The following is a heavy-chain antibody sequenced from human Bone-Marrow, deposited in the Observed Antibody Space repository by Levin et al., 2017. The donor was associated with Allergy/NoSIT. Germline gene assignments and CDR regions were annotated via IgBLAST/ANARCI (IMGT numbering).Heavy chain of an antibody. CDR3: AKRGCSGGTCYSGLGAFDS. CDR2: ISASSSGNT. Sequence: PGGSLRLSCAASGFTFGSYAMSWVRQAPGKGLEWVSAISASSSGNTHYVDSVKGRFSISRDNSKNTLYLEMNSLRAEDTAVYYCAKRGCSGGTCYSGLGAFDSWGQGTMVTVSS. D-gene: IGHD2-15*01. V-gene: IGHV3-23*01. CDR1: GFTFGSYA. J-gene: IGHJ3*02.